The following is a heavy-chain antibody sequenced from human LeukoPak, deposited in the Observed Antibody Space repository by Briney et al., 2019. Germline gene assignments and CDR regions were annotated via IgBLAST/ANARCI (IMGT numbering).Heavy chain of an antibody. D-gene: IGHD3-10*01. Sequence: GGSLRLSCAASGFTVSSNYMSWVRHAPGEGLEWVSVIYSGGSTNYADSVKGRFTISRDNSKNTLYLQMNRLRAEDTAVYYFAKSLRGGVKGYYFDYWGQGTLVTVSS. CDR3: AKSLRGGVKGYYFDY. V-gene: IGHV3-53*01. CDR2: IYSGGST. CDR1: GFTVSSNY. J-gene: IGHJ4*02.